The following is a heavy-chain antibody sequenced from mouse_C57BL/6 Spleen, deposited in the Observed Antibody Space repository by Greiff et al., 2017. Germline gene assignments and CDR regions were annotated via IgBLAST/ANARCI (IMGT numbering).Heavy chain of an antibody. V-gene: IGHV5-16*01. CDR2: INYDGSST. Sequence: EVKLVESEGGLVQPGSSMKLSCTASGFTFSDYYMAWVRQVPEKGLEWVANINYDGSSTYYLDSLKSRFIISRDNAKNILYLQMSSLKSEDTATYYCARAGSPYFDYWGQGTTLTVSS. D-gene: IGHD1-1*02. CDR1: GFTFSDYY. J-gene: IGHJ2*01. CDR3: ARAGSPYFDY.